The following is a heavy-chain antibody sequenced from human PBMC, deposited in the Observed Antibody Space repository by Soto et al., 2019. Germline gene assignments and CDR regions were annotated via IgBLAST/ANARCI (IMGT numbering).Heavy chain of an antibody. J-gene: IGHJ4*02. D-gene: IGHD5-18*01. CDR1: GYSFTTYW. V-gene: IGHV5-51*01. CDR2: IYPGDSDT. Sequence: GESLKISCKASGYSFTTYWIGWVRQMPGKGLEWMGIIYPGDSDTRYSPSFQGQVIISVDQSISTAYLQWSSLQASDTAMYYCARQDYNYAYFDFWGQGTLVTAPQ. CDR3: ARQDYNYAYFDF.